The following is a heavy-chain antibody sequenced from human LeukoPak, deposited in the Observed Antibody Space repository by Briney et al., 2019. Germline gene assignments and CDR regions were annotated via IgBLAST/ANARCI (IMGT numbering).Heavy chain of an antibody. Sequence: SETLSLTCAVSGVSISSNNWWNWVRQPPGKGLEWIGEIYHSGSSNYNPSLKSRVTISVDTSKNQFSLKLSSVTAADTAVYYCARRLHRVQLWGYWGQGTLVTVSS. D-gene: IGHD5-18*01. CDR3: ARRLHRVQLWGY. J-gene: IGHJ4*02. CDR1: GVSISSNNW. CDR2: IYHSGSS. V-gene: IGHV4-4*02.